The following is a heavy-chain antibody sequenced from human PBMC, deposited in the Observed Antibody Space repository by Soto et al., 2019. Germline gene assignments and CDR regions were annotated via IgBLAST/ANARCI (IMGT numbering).Heavy chain of an antibody. J-gene: IGHJ3*01. Sequence: PGDSLKVSCKTAGDSLISYCGSLVREKPGEGLEWMGTFYPGDSTSTYSPSFQGQVTIAVDKSISTAYLHLSSLKASDTAMYYCARIIGYCRNNDSSWTFELRGKGTTVNXS. V-gene: IGHV5-51*01. CDR1: GDSLISYC. CDR2: FYPGDSTS. D-gene: IGHD2-2*03. CDR3: ARIIGYCRNNDSSWTFEL.